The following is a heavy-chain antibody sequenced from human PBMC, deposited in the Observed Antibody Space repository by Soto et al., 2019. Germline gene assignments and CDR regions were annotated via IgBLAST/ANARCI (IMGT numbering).Heavy chain of an antibody. CDR3: ARSGELLQTFDS. CDR2: ITGNSEYK. D-gene: IGHD1-26*01. J-gene: IGHJ4*02. Sequence: VGSLRLSCVVSGVSFSDYSMNWVRQAPGKGLEWVSLITGNSEYKYYAGSVKGRFTVSRDNAKNSLYLQMNSLTVEDTAVYHCARSGELLQTFDSWGQGTLVTVSS. V-gene: IGHV3-21*06. CDR1: GVSFSDYS.